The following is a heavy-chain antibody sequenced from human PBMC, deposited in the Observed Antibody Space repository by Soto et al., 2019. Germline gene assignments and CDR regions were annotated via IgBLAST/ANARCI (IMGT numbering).Heavy chain of an antibody. CDR2: IIPSLGLA. Sequence: QVQLVQSGAEVKKPGSSVKVSCKASEDTFNSYSVIWVRQAPGQGLEWMGRIIPSLGLASYAQSFQGRVTITADRSTYTVYMQIRSLRDDDAAVYYCASHFPGDCSTTTCYVAGDYWGQGTMVTVSS. CDR1: EDTFNSYS. CDR3: ASHFPGDCSTTTCYVAGDY. D-gene: IGHD2-2*01. V-gene: IGHV1-69*02. J-gene: IGHJ4*02.